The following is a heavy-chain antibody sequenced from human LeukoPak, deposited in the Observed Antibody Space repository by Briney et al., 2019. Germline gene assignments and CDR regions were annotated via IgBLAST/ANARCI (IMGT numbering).Heavy chain of an antibody. CDR2: ITSSGDDI. Sequence: GGSLRLSCAASGFTFSDYYMSWIRQAPGKGLEWVAYITSSGDDIYYADSVKGRFTISRDNAKNALFLRMSSLRVEDTATYYCASDIVATSGDFWGRGTLVSVSS. D-gene: IGHD5-12*01. CDR3: ASDIVATSGDF. CDR1: GFTFSDYY. V-gene: IGHV3-11*01. J-gene: IGHJ4*02.